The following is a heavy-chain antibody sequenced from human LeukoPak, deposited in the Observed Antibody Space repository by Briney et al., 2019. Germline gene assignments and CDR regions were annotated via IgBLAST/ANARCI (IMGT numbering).Heavy chain of an antibody. J-gene: IGHJ5*02. Sequence: SETLSLTRTVSGGSISSGDYYWSWIRQHPGKGLEWTGYIYYSGSTYYNPSLKSRVTISVDTSKNQFSLKLSSVTAADTAVYYCARDHYDILTGYGGFDPWGQGTLVTVSS. CDR2: IYYSGST. V-gene: IGHV4-31*03. D-gene: IGHD3-9*01. CDR1: GGSISSGDYY. CDR3: ARDHYDILTGYGGFDP.